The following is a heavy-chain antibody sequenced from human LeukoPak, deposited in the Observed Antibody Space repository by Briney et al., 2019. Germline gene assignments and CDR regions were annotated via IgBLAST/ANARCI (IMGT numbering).Heavy chain of an antibody. Sequence: SETLSLTCVVSSGSISSYPYYWGWVRQPPGTGLEWIGSIYNSGRAYYNPSLKSRVTISVDTSKNQFSLRVTSVTAADTAVYYCVSSSWAFDFWGQGTLVSVSS. CDR3: VSSSWAFDF. CDR1: SGSISSYPYY. CDR2: IYNSGRA. D-gene: IGHD6-13*01. J-gene: IGHJ4*02. V-gene: IGHV4-39*01.